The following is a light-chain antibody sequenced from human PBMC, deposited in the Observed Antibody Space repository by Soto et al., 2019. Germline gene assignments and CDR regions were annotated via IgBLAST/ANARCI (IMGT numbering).Light chain of an antibody. CDR1: SSDVGTYNL. CDR2: EVT. V-gene: IGLV2-23*02. CDR3: CSYAGSSSSI. J-gene: IGLJ1*01. Sequence: QSVLTQPASMSCSPGQSITISCSGTSSDVGTYNLVSWYQQYPGKAPRLMIYEVTKRPSGVSNRFSGSKSGNTASLTISGLQPEDEADYYCCSYAGSSSSIFGTGTKVTVL.